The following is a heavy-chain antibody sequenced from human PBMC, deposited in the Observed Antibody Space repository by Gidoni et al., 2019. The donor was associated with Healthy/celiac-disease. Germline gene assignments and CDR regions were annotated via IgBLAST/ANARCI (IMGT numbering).Heavy chain of an antibody. D-gene: IGHD6-13*01. CDR3: ARGAVSSSWYRNPFDY. Sequence: EVQLVESGGGLVQPGGSLRLSCAASGFTFSSNYMSWVRQAPGKGLEWVSVIYSGGSTYYADSVKGRFTISRHNSKNTLYLQMNSLRAEDTAVYYCARGAVSSSWYRNPFDYWGQGTLVTVSS. J-gene: IGHJ4*02. CDR2: IYSGGST. CDR1: GFTFSSNY. V-gene: IGHV3-53*04.